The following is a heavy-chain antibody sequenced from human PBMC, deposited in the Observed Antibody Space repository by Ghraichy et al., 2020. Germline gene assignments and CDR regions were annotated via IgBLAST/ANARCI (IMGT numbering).Heavy chain of an antibody. Sequence: SETLSLTCTVSGGSISSSHDYWGWIRQPPGKGLEWIGSVLYSGSTNYSQSLKSRVTISVDTSKNHFSLNLTSVTAADTAVYYCARHSTGWYDWFDPWGQGTLVTVSS. CDR3: ARHSTGWYDWFDP. D-gene: IGHD6-19*01. CDR1: GGSISSSHDY. V-gene: IGHV4-39*01. J-gene: IGHJ5*02. CDR2: VLYSGST.